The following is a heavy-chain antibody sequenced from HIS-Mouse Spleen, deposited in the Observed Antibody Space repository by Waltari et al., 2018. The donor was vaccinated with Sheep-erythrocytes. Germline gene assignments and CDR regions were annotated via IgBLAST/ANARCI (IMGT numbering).Heavy chain of an antibody. CDR1: GGSISSSSYY. J-gene: IGHJ4*02. V-gene: IGHV4-39*01. CDR2: IYYSGST. CDR3: ARLYYYDSSGYYFDY. Sequence: QLQLQESGPGLVKPSETLSLPCTVPGGSISSSSYYWGWIRQPPGKGLEWIGSIYYSGSTYYNPSLKSRVTISVDTSKNQFSLKLSSVTAADTAVYYCARLYYYDSSGYYFDYWGQGTLVTVSS. D-gene: IGHD3-22*01.